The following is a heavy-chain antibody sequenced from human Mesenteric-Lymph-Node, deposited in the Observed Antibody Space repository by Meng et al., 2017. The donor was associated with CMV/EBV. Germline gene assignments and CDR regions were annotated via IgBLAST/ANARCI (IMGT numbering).Heavy chain of an antibody. CDR1: GGSISSSNW. Sequence: SETLSLTCAVSGGSISSSNWWSWVRQPPGKGLEWIGEIYHSGSTNYNPSLKSRVTISVDKSKNQFSLKLSSVTAADTAVYYCARDGGYSSSWTYFDYWGQGTLVTVSS. CDR2: IYHSGST. J-gene: IGHJ4*02. V-gene: IGHV4-4*02. CDR3: ARDGGYSSSWTYFDY. D-gene: IGHD6-6*01.